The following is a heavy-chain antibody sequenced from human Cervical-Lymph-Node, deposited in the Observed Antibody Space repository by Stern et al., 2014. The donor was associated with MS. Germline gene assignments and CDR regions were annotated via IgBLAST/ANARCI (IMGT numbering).Heavy chain of an antibody. CDR1: GFTVSNNY. J-gene: IGHJ3*02. V-gene: IGHV3-53*01. Sequence: VQLVQSGGGLIQPGGSLRLSCAAPGFTVSNNYMSWVRQAPGKGLEWVSLIYTDDTTYYAGSVKSRLSISRGSSKNKLLLQMNSLRAEDTAGYYCARAIFGVNTAAMAPDAFDTWGQGTMVTVSS. CDR3: ARAIFGVNTAAMAPDAFDT. CDR2: IYTDDTT. D-gene: IGHD3-3*01.